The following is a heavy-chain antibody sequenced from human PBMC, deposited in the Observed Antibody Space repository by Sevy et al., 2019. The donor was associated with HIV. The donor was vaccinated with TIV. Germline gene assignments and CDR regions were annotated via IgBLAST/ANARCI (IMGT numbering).Heavy chain of an antibody. CDR1: GFTFSSYE. Sequence: GGSLRLSCAASGFTFSSYEMNWVRQAPGKGLEWVSYISSSGSTIYYADSMKGRFTISRDNAKNSLYLQMNSLRAEDTAVYYCAREAGSGGFDYWGQGTLVTVSS. D-gene: IGHD1-1*01. CDR3: AREAGSGGFDY. J-gene: IGHJ4*02. V-gene: IGHV3-48*03. CDR2: ISSSGSTI.